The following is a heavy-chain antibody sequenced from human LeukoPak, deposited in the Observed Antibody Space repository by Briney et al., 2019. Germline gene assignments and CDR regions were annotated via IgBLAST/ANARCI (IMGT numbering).Heavy chain of an antibody. V-gene: IGHV4-34*01. CDR2: INHSGST. J-gene: IGHJ3*02. D-gene: IGHD1-14*01. Sequence: SETLSLTCTVSGGSISSYYWSWIRQPPGKGLEWIGEINHSGSTNYNPSLKSRVTISVDTSKNQFSLKLSSVTAAHTAVYYCARREVLVSSRAFDIWGQGTMVTGSS. CDR1: GGSISSYY. CDR3: ARREVLVSSRAFDI.